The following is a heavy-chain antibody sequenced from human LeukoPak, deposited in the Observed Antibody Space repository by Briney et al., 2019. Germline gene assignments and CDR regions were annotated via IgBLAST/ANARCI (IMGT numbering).Heavy chain of an antibody. J-gene: IGHJ4*02. D-gene: IGHD1-26*01. Sequence: ASETLSLTCTVSGDSISTSSYYWGWIRQPPGKGLEWIGNIYYSGSTYYNPSLQSRVTISVDTSKNQFSLNLSSVTATDTAVYYCGRLLPPPGSYSPVDYWGQGTLVTVSS. CDR1: GDSISTSSYY. V-gene: IGHV4-39*01. CDR2: IYYSGST. CDR3: GRLLPPPGSYSPVDY.